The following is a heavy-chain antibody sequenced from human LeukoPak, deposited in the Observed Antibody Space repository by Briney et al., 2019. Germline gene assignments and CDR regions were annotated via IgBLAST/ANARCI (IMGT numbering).Heavy chain of an antibody. Sequence: SETLSLTCTVSGYSISSGYYWGWIRQPPGKGLEWIGSIYHSGSTYYNPSLKSRLTISVDTSKNQFSLKLTSVTAADTAVYYCARASPDDYGDYESCWGQGTLVTVSS. CDR1: GYSISSGYY. D-gene: IGHD4-17*01. CDR2: IYHSGST. CDR3: ARASPDDYGDYESC. V-gene: IGHV4-38-2*02. J-gene: IGHJ4*02.